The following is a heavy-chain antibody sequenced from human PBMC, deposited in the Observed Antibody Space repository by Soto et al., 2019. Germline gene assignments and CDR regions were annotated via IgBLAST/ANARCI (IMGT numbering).Heavy chain of an antibody. J-gene: IGHJ4*02. CDR1: GFTFSSYA. V-gene: IGHV3-23*01. CDR3: TSRARITMIVDY. Sequence: GGSLRLSCAASGFTFSSYAMSWVRQAPGKGLEWVSAISGSGGSTYYADSVKGRFTISRDNSKNTLYLQMNSLRAEDTAVYYCTSRARITMIVDYWGQGTLVTVSS. CDR2: ISGSGGST. D-gene: IGHD3-22*01.